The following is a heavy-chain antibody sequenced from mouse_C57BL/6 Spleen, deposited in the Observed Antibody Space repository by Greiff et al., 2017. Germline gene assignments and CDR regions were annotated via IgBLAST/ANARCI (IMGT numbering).Heavy chain of an antibody. J-gene: IGHJ2*01. CDR3: ARSGGYGNYYY. CDR1: GYAFSSSW. Sequence: QVQLQQSGPELVKPGASVKISCKASGYAFSSSWMNWLKQRPGKGLEWIGRIYPGDGDTNYNGKFKGKATLTADKSSSTAYMQLSSLTSEDSAVYFCARSGGYGNYYYWGQGTTLTVSS. V-gene: IGHV1-82*01. CDR2: IYPGDGDT. D-gene: IGHD2-1*01.